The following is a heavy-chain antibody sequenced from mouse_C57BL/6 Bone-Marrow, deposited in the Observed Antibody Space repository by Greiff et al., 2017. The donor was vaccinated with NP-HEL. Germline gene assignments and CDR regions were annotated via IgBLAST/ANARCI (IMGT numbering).Heavy chain of an antibody. V-gene: IGHV1-81*01. J-gene: IGHJ1*03. Sequence: QVQLQQSGAELARPGASVKLSCKASGYTFTSYGISWVKQRTGQGLEWIGEIYPRSCNTYYTEKFKGKATLTADKSSSTAYMELRSLTSEDSAVYFCAREGDCYWYFDVWGTGTTVTVSS. D-gene: IGHD3-3*01. CDR2: IYPRSCNT. CDR3: AREGDCYWYFDV. CDR1: GYTFTSYG.